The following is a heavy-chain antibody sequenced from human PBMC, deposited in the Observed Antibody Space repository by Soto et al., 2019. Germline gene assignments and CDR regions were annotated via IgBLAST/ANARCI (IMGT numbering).Heavy chain of an antibody. J-gene: IGHJ4*02. V-gene: IGHV1-69*02. CDR1: GGTFSSYT. Sequence: QVQLVQSGAEVKKPGSSVKVSCKASGGTFSSYTISWVRQAPGQGLEWMGRIIPILDIATYAQKFQGRVTITADKSTSTAYMELSSLTSEDTAVYYCASDLDADDYWGQGTLVTVSS. CDR2: IIPILDIA. CDR3: ASDLDADDY. D-gene: IGHD3-3*01.